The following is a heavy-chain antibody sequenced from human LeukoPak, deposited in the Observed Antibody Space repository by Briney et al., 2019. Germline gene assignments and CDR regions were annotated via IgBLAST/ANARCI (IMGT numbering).Heavy chain of an antibody. Sequence: GGSLRLSCAASGFTFSSYGMHWVRQAPGKGLEWVAFIRYDGSNKYYADSVKGRFTISRDNSKNTLYLQMNSLRAEDTAVYYCAKDYVDTARLGYFDYWGQGTLVTVSS. CDR1: GFTFSSYG. D-gene: IGHD5-18*01. V-gene: IGHV3-30*02. J-gene: IGHJ4*02. CDR2: IRYDGSNK. CDR3: AKDYVDTARLGYFDY.